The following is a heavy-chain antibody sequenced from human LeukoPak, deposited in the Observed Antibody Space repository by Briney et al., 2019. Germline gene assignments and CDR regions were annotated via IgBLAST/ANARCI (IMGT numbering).Heavy chain of an antibody. Sequence: ASVKVSCKVSGYTLTELSMHWVRQAPGKGLEWMGGFDPEDGETIYAQKFQGRVTMTRDTSTSTVYMELSSLRSEDTAVYYCARERAGGFDYWGQGTLVTVSS. CDR3: ARERAGGFDY. J-gene: IGHJ4*02. CDR1: GYTLTELS. V-gene: IGHV1-24*01. CDR2: FDPEDGET.